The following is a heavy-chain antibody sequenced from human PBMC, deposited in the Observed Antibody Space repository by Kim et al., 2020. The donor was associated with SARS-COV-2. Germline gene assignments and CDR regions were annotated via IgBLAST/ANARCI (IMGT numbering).Heavy chain of an antibody. CDR2: ITSKTDGGTT. J-gene: IGHJ4*02. CDR1: GFTFSNAW. V-gene: IGHV3-15*01. CDR3: TTPGYCSGSYDKVGFVY. Sequence: GGSLRLSCAASGFTFSNAWMSWVRQAPGKGLEWVGRITSKTDGGTTDYAAHVKGRFTISRDDSKNTLYLQMNSLKTEDTAVYYCTTPGYCSGSYDKVGFVYCGQGNLVSVSS. D-gene: IGHD3-10*01.